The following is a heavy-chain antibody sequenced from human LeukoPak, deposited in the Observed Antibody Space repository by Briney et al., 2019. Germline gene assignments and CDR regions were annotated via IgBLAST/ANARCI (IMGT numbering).Heavy chain of an antibody. J-gene: IGHJ3*02. CDR3: ARARTRAFDI. D-gene: IGHD1-14*01. Sequence: GGSLTLSCAASGFTVSSNYMSWVRQAPGKGLEWVSVIYSGGSTYYADSVKGRFTISRDNSKNTLYLQMNSLRAEDTAVYYCARARTRAFDIWGQGTMVTVSS. CDR1: GFTVSSNY. CDR2: IYSGGST. V-gene: IGHV3-53*01.